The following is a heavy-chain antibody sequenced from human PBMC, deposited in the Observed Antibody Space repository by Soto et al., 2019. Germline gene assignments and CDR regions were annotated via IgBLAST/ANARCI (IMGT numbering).Heavy chain of an antibody. CDR1: GFTFNNYG. Sequence: QVQLVESGGGVVQPGRSLRLSCAASGFTFNNYGMHWVRQAPGKGLEWVALIWHDGSNKGYADSVKGRFTISRDNSKNTVNLQMNSLRVEDTAVYYCTRAAIKGELLDYWGQGTQVTLSS. CDR2: IWHDGSNK. J-gene: IGHJ4*02. D-gene: IGHD1-26*01. CDR3: TRAAIKGELLDY. V-gene: IGHV3-33*01.